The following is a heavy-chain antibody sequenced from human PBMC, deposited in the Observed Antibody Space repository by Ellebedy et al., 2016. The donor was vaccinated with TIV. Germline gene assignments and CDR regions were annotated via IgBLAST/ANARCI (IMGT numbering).Heavy chain of an antibody. J-gene: IGHJ4*02. Sequence: AASVKVSCKASGYKFTDYQVHWLRQAPGKGLEWMGWIRPDSGVATYAKKFRGTVTMTGDASVNTAYMELNRLTSDDSAIYYCARGGSVLRYFDWSIDNWGQGTLVTVSS. CDR3: ARGGSVLRYFDWSIDN. CDR1: GYKFTDYQ. V-gene: IGHV1-2*02. CDR2: IRPDSGVA. D-gene: IGHD3-9*01.